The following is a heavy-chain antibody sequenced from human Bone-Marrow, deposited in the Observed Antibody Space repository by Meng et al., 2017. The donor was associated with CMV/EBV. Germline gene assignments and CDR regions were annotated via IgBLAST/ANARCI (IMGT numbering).Heavy chain of an antibody. D-gene: IGHD5-24*01. Sequence: VQLGESGGGLAKPGGPLRLSCAASGFTFSDYYMSWIRQAPGKGLVWVSRINSDGSSTSYADSVKGRFTISRDNAKNTLYLQMNSLRAEDTAVYYCARHRDGYNRPFDYWGQGTLVTVSS. V-gene: IGHV3-74*02. J-gene: IGHJ4*02. CDR3: ARHRDGYNRPFDY. CDR1: GFTFSDYY. CDR2: INSDGSST.